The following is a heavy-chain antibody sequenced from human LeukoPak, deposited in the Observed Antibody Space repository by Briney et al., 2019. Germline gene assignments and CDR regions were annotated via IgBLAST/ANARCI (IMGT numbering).Heavy chain of an antibody. J-gene: IGHJ4*02. V-gene: IGHV6-1*01. CDR1: GDSVSSKSAA. D-gene: IGHD3-10*01. Sequence: SQTLSLTCAISGDSVSSKSAAWNWIRQSPSRGLEWVGRTYYRSKWYNDYAVSVKSRISVNPDTTKNQFSLQLSSVTPEDTAVYYCARENTLVRGTRNPFDYWGRGTLVTVSS. CDR3: ARENTLVRGTRNPFDY. CDR2: TYYRSKWYN.